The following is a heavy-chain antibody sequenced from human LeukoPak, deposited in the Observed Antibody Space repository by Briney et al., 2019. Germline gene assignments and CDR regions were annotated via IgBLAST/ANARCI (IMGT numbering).Heavy chain of an antibody. Sequence: SETLSLTRAAYGGSFSGYYWSWIRQPPGKGLEWIGEINHSGSTNYNPSLKSRVTISVDTSKNQFSLKLSSVTAADTAVYYCARGYCSSTSCYYIDYWGQGTLVTVSS. CDR2: INHSGST. J-gene: IGHJ4*02. D-gene: IGHD2-2*01. CDR1: GGSFSGYY. V-gene: IGHV4-34*01. CDR3: ARGYCSSTSCYYIDY.